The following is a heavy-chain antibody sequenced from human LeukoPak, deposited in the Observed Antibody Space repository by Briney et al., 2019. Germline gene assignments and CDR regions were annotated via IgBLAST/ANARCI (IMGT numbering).Heavy chain of an antibody. V-gene: IGHV3-21*01. Sequence: GGSLRLSCAASGFTFSSDNMNWVRQAPGKGLEWVSSISSSSSYIYYTDSVKGRFTISRDNAKNSLYLQMNSLRADDTAIYYCARVSLGAAAGTSRWGQGTLVTVSS. CDR1: GFTFSSDN. J-gene: IGHJ4*02. CDR2: ISSSSSYI. CDR3: ARVSLGAAAGTSR. D-gene: IGHD6-13*01.